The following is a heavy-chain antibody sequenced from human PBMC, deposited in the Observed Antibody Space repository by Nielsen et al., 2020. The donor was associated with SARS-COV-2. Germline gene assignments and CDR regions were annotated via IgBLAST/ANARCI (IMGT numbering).Heavy chain of an antibody. J-gene: IGHJ4*02. CDR1: GFTISSYW. CDR2: IRQDGSEE. V-gene: IGHV3-7*01. D-gene: IGHD3-10*01. Sequence: GESLKISCAASGFTISSYWMTWVRQAPGKGLEWVANIRQDGSEEYYVDSVKGRFTISRDNAQNSLYLQMNSLRPEDTAVYYCARTRFGESMGPDIFDYWGQGTLVTVSS. CDR3: ARTRFGESMGPDIFDY.